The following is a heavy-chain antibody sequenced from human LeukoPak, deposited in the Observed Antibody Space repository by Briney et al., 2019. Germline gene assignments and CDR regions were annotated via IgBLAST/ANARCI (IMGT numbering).Heavy chain of an antibody. CDR2: INSDGSST. J-gene: IGHJ4*02. CDR1: GFIFSSYW. Sequence: TGGPLRLSCAASGFIFSSYWMHWVRQAPGKGLVWVSRINSDGSSTTYADSVKGRFTISRDNAKNTLYLQMNSLRAEDTAIYYCARQYSYDSSGYYTWDYWGQGTLVTVS. D-gene: IGHD3-22*01. V-gene: IGHV3-74*01. CDR3: ARQYSYDSSGYYTWDY.